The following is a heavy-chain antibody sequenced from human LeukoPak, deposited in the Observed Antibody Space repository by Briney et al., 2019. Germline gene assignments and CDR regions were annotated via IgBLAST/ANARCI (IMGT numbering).Heavy chain of an antibody. Sequence: ASVRVSYTASGYTFTVYYMHWVRQAPGQGLEWVGWITPISGGTNYAQKFQGRVTMTRDTSIRTAYMELSRLRSDDTAVYYCARDSAPGDTYGLLGIDSWGQGPLVTVSS. D-gene: IGHD5-18*01. J-gene: IGHJ4*02. CDR2: ITPISGGT. V-gene: IGHV1-2*02. CDR1: GYTFTVYY. CDR3: ARDSAPGDTYGLLGIDS.